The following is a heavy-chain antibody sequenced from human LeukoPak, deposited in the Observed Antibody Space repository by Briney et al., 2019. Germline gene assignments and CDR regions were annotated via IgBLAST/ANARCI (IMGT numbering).Heavy chain of an antibody. CDR2: ISSNGGST. Sequence: GGPLRLSCSASGFTFSSYAMHWVRQAPGKGLEYVSAISSNGGSTYYADSVKGRFTISRDNSKNTLYLQMSSLRAEDTAVYYCVKGYCSSTSCYVGHFDYWGQGTLVTVSS. D-gene: IGHD2-2*01. CDR3: VKGYCSSTSCYVGHFDY. CDR1: GFTFSSYA. V-gene: IGHV3-64D*06. J-gene: IGHJ4*02.